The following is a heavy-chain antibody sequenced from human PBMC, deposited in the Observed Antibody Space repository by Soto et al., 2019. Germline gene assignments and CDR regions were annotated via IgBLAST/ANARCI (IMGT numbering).Heavy chain of an antibody. D-gene: IGHD6-13*01. CDR3: ARPGYSSSIRSGMDV. CDR1: GYSFTSYW. J-gene: IGHJ6*02. CDR2: IDPSDSYT. V-gene: IGHV5-10-1*01. Sequence: GESLKISCKGSGYSFTSYWISWVRQMPGNGLEWMGRIDPSDSYTNYSPSFQGHVTISADKSISTAYLQWSSLKASDTAMYYCARPGYSSSIRSGMDVWGQGTTVTVS.